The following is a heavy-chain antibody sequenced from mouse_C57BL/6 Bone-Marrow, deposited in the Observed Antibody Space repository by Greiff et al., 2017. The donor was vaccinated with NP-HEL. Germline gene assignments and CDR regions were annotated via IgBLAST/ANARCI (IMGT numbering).Heavy chain of an antibody. CDR2: IYPYNGVS. CDR1: GYSFTGCY. V-gene: IGHV1-31*01. CDR3: ARYRLYSNWYFDV. D-gene: IGHD2-5*01. Sequence: EVKLVESGPELVKPGASVKISCKASGYSFTGCYMHWVKQSHGNILDWIGYIYPYNGVSSYNQKFKGKATLTVDKSSSTAYMELRSLTSEDSAVYYCARYRLYSNWYFDVWGTGTTVTVSS. J-gene: IGHJ1*03.